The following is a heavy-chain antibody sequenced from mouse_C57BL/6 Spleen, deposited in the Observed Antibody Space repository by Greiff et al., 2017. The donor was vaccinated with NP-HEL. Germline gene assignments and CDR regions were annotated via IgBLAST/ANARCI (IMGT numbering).Heavy chain of an antibody. CDR1: GFTLNTYA. D-gene: IGHD2-3*01. CDR2: IRSKSSNYAT. Sequence: GGGLVQPKGSLKLSCAALGFTLNTYAMHWVRQAPGKGLEWAARIRSKSSNYATYYAESVKDRSTISRDDPQSMLYLQMNNLKTEDTAMYYCVGDSSDFRYDYWCFDVWGTGTTVTVSS. J-gene: IGHJ1*03. CDR3: VGDSSDFRYDYWCFDV. V-gene: IGHV10-3*01.